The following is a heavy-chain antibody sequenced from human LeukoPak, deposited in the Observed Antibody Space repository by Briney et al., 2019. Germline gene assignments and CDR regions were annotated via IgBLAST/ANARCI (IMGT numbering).Heavy chain of an antibody. Sequence: SETLSLTCTVSGGSISSGDYYWSWIRQPPGKGLEWIGYIYYSGSTYYNPSLKSRVTISVDTSKNQFSLKLSSVTAADTAVYYCARRRTMFGYFAGEFDYWGQGTLVTVSS. V-gene: IGHV4-30-4*08. J-gene: IGHJ4*02. CDR2: IYYSGST. CDR3: ARRRTMFGYFAGEFDY. CDR1: GGSISSGDYY. D-gene: IGHD3-10*02.